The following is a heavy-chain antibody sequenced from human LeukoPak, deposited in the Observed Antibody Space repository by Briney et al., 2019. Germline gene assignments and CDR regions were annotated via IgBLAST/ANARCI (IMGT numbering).Heavy chain of an antibody. V-gene: IGHV3-30*01. Sequence: VRSLRLSCAASGFTFSRYAMHRVRQAPGKGLEWVAVISYDGSNKYYADSVKGRFTISRDNSKNTLYLQMNSLRAEDTAVYYCARASTSAGITMIVVVITGGYFDYCGQGTLVTVSS. J-gene: IGHJ4*02. D-gene: IGHD3-22*01. CDR2: ISYDGSNK. CDR1: GFTFSRYA. CDR3: ARASTSAGITMIVVVITGGYFDY.